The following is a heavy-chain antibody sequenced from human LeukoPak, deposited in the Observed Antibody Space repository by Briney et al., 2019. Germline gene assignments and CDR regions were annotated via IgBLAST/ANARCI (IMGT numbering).Heavy chain of an antibody. D-gene: IGHD1-26*01. Sequence: GGSLRLSCAASGFTFSSYWMSWVRQAPGKGLEWVANIKQDGSEKYYVDSVKGRFTISRDNAKNSLYLQMNSLRAEDTAVYYCAREGIVGATGVDYWGQGTLVTVSS. V-gene: IGHV3-7*01. CDR2: IKQDGSEK. CDR1: GFTFSSYW. CDR3: AREGIVGATGVDY. J-gene: IGHJ4*02.